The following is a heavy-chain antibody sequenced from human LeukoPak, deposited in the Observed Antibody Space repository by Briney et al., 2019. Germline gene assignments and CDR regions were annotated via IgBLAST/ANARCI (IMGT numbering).Heavy chain of an antibody. Sequence: GGSLRLSCEASGFTFSSYDMHWVRQVTGKGLEWVSYIGTKEDTNYPDSERGRFTTSRENARNSLYLQMNYLRAEDTAVYYCVRAPVGECRSGGCFSSHLDVWGQGTTVIVSS. CDR3: VRAPVGECRSGGCFSSHLDV. D-gene: IGHD2-15*01. V-gene: IGHV3-13*04. CDR1: GFTFSSYD. J-gene: IGHJ6*02. CDR2: IGTKEDT.